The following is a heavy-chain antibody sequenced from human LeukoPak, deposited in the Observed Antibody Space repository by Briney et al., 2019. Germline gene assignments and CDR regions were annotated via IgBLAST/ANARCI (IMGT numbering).Heavy chain of an antibody. Sequence: KSGGSLRLSCAASGFTFSNAWMSWVRQAPGKGLEWVGRIKSKTDGGTTDYAAPVKGRFTISRDDSKNTLYLQMNSLKTEDTAVYYCTTVVYSSGWYQSNFDYWGQGTLVTVSS. CDR3: TTVVYSSGWYQSNFDY. J-gene: IGHJ4*02. CDR1: GFTFSNAW. CDR2: IKSKTDGGTT. V-gene: IGHV3-15*01. D-gene: IGHD6-19*01.